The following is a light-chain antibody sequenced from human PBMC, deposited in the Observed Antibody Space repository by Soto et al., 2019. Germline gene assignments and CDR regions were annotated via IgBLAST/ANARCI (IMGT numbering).Light chain of an antibody. J-gene: IGKJ3*01. V-gene: IGKV3-20*01. Sequence: DMVLTQSPGTLSLSPGERSTLSCRASQTVSTNNLAWYQQKRGQAPRLLIYGASSRAAAIPDRFRGSGSGTDFTLIISSLAPEDFAVYYCQQYGSSPFTLGPGTKVDLK. CDR3: QQYGSSPFT. CDR2: GAS. CDR1: QTVSTNN.